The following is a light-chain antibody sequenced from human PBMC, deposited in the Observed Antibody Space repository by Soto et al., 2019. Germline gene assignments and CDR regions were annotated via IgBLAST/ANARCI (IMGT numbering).Light chain of an antibody. CDR3: LQYYNFSWT. V-gene: IGKV1-6*01. CDR1: QDIRNT. CDR2: AAS. J-gene: IGKJ1*01. Sequence: AIQMTQSPSSLSASVGDRLAIAFRASQDIRNTLAWYQQKPGEAPKLLIFAASNLQSGVPSRFSGSGSVTDFTLAITGLQPEDFATYYCLQYYNFSWTFGQGTKVDIK.